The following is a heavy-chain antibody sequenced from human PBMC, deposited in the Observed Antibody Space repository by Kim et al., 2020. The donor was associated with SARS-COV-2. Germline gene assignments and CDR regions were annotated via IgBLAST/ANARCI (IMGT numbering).Heavy chain of an antibody. CDR2: MNPNSGNT. J-gene: IGHJ5*02. D-gene: IGHD1-26*01. CDR1: GYTFTSYD. Sequence: ASVKVSCKASGYTFTSYDINWVRQATGQGLEWMGWMNPNSGNTGYAQKFQGRVTMTRNTSISTAYMELSSLRSEDTAVYYCARGRRTVGATYNWFDPWGQGTLVTVSS. V-gene: IGHV1-8*01. CDR3: ARGRRTVGATYNWFDP.